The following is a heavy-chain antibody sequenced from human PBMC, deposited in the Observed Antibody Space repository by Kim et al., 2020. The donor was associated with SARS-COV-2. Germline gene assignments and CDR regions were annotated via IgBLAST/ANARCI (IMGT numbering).Heavy chain of an antibody. CDR2: INYSEKT. CDR1: GGPFTDHY. CDR3: ARGHTPDWYVDTH. V-gene: IGHV4-34*01. D-gene: IGHD3-9*01. Sequence: SETLSLTCAVSGGPFTDHYWSWIRQPPGKGLEWIGEINYSEKTAYNPSLKSRVAISVDTSKKEVSLRLYSVTPADTAVYFCARGHTPDWYVDTHGGQGT. J-gene: IGHJ4*02.